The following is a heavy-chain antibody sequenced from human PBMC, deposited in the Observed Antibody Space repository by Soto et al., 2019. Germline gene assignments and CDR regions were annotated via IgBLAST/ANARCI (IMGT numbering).Heavy chain of an antibody. CDR1: GGSITGYY. Sequence: SETLSLTCTVSGGSITGYYCSFIRHPAGRWLESIGLVYHTGYTTYNPSLMGRVTMSLDTSKNQVSLKLTSVAAADAAVYYCAKDPLEGGWAARPGSWFDPWGLGTLVTVSS. D-gene: IGHD6-6*01. CDR3: AKDPLEGGWAARPGSWFDP. V-gene: IGHV4-4*07. J-gene: IGHJ5*02. CDR2: VYHTGYT.